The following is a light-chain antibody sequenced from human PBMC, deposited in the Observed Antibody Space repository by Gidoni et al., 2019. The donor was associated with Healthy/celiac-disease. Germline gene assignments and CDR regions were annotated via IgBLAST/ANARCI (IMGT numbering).Light chain of an antibody. CDR2: KAS. V-gene: IGKV1-5*03. J-gene: IGKJ1*01. CDR3: QQYNSYPRT. CDR1: QSISSW. Sequence: DIQMTQSPSTLSASVGDRVTITDRASQSISSWLAWYQQKPGKAPKLRFYKASSLESGVPSRFSGSGSGTEFPPTISRLQPDVFASYYCQQYNSYPRTFGQXTKVEIK.